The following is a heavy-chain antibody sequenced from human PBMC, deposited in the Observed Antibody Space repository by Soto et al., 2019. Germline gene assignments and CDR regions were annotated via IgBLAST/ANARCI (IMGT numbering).Heavy chain of an antibody. CDR2: IYYSGST. V-gene: IGHV4-39*01. CDR1: GGSISSSSYY. Sequence: PSETLSLTCTVSGGSISSSSYYWGWIRQPPGKGLEWIGSIYYSGSTYYNPSLKSRVTISVDTSKNQFSLKLSSVTAADTAVYYCARGAKGYCSGGSCYPNRNYYGMDVWGQGTTVTVSS. J-gene: IGHJ6*02. D-gene: IGHD2-15*01. CDR3: ARGAKGYCSGGSCYPNRNYYGMDV.